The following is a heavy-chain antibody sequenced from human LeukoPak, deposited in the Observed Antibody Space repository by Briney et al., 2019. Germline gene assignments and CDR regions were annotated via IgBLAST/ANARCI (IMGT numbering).Heavy chain of an antibody. D-gene: IGHD6-19*01. V-gene: IGHV1-2*02. Sequence: GASVKVSCKASGYTFTGYYMHWVRQAPGQGLEWMGWINPSNGDTNYAQNFQGRVTVTRDTSISTAHMELSWLTSDDTAVYYCARVGSSGWYVHPTLDYWGQGTLVTVSS. CDR3: ARVGSSGWYVHPTLDY. J-gene: IGHJ4*02. CDR1: GYTFTGYY. CDR2: INPSNGDT.